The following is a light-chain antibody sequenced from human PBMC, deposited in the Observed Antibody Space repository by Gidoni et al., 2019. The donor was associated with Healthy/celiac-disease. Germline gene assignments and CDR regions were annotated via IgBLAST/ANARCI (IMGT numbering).Light chain of an antibody. CDR3: QQYDNLPPGIT. V-gene: IGKV1-33*01. J-gene: IGKJ5*01. CDR1: QDISNY. Sequence: DIQMTQSPSSLSASVGDRVTITCQASQDISNYLNWYQQKPGKAPKLLIYDASNLETGVPSRCSGSGSGTDFTFTISSLQPEDIATYYCQQYDNLPPGITFGQGTRLEIK. CDR2: DAS.